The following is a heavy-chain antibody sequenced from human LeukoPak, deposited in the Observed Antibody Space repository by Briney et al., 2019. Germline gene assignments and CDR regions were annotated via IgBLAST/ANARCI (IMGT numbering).Heavy chain of an antibody. Sequence: GGSLRLSCTAPGFTFSTYWMHWVRQAPGKGLVWVSRNNIDGSSTSYADSVKGRFTISRDNAKNTLYLKMNSLRAEDTAVYYCARDLAAAASSGWFDPWGQGTLVTVSS. D-gene: IGHD6-13*01. V-gene: IGHV3-74*01. CDR3: ARDLAAAASSGWFDP. CDR1: GFTFSTYW. J-gene: IGHJ5*02. CDR2: NNIDGSST.